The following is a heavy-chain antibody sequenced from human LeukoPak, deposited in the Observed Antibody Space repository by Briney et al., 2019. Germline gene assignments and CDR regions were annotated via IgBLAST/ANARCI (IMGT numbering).Heavy chain of an antibody. CDR3: ARSPLARPPYYYYMDV. J-gene: IGHJ6*03. V-gene: IGHV4-34*01. Sequence: GSLRLSCAASGFTFSSYSMNWVRQAPGKGLEWIGEINHSGSTNYNPSLKSRVTISVDTSKNQFSLKLSSVTAADTAVYYCARSPLARPPYYYYMDVWGKGTTVTVSS. CDR1: GFTFSSYS. CDR2: INHSGST. D-gene: IGHD6-6*01.